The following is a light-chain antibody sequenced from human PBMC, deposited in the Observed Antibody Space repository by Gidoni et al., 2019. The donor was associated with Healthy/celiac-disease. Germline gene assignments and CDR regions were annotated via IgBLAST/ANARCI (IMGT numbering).Light chain of an antibody. J-gene: IGKJ1*01. CDR1: QSISSY. V-gene: IGKV1-39*01. CDR3: QQSYSTLTWT. CDR2: AAS. Sequence: DIQMTQSPSSLSASVGDRVTITCRASQSISSYLNWYQQKPGKAPKLLSYAASSLQSGVPSRFSGSGSGTDFTLTISSLQPEDFATYYCQQSYSTLTWTFXQXTKVEIK.